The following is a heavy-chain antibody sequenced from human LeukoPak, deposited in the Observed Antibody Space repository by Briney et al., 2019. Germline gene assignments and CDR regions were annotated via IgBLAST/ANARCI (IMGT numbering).Heavy chain of an antibody. V-gene: IGHV4-59*08. Sequence: PSETLSLTCTVSGGSISSYYCSWIRQPPGKGLEWIGYIYYSGSTNYNPSLKSRVTISVDTSKNQFSLKLSSVTAADTAVYYCASHTYYYGSGLTFDYWGQGNLVTVSP. CDR1: GGSISSYY. CDR2: IYYSGST. D-gene: IGHD3-10*01. J-gene: IGHJ4*02. CDR3: ASHTYYYGSGLTFDY.